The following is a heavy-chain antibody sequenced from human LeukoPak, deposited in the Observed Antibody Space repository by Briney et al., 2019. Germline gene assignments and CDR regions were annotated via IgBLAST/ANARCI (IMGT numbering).Heavy chain of an antibody. J-gene: IGHJ4*02. CDR3: AKGGAVADPPFDY. D-gene: IGHD6-19*01. V-gene: IGHV3-9*01. CDR2: ISWNSGSI. Sequence: AGGSLRLSCAASGFTFDDYAMHWVRHAPGKGLEWVSGISWNSGSIGYADSVKGRFTISRDNAKNSLYLQMNSLRAEDTALYYCAKGGAVADPPFDYWGQGTLVTVSS. CDR1: GFTFDDYA.